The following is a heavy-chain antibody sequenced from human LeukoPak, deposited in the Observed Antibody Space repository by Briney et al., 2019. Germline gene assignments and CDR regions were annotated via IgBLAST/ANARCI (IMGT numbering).Heavy chain of an antibody. CDR3: ARGRGYCSSTSCYTDY. Sequence: SQTLSLTCAVSGGSISSGGYSWSWIRQPPGKGLEWIGEINHSGSTNYNPSLKSRVTISVDTSKNQFSLKLSSVTAADTAVYYCARGRGYCSSTSCYTDYWGQGTLVTVSS. D-gene: IGHD2-2*02. CDR2: INHSGST. V-gene: IGHV4-30-2*01. J-gene: IGHJ4*02. CDR1: GGSISSGGYS.